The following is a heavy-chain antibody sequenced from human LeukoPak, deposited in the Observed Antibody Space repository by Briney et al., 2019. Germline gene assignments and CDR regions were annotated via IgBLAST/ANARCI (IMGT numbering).Heavy chain of an antibody. CDR1: GGTFSSYA. CDR3: ARAKIQQEGAFDY. D-gene: IGHD1-26*01. Sequence: ASVKVSCKASGGTFSSYAISWVRQAPGQGLEWMGGIISIFGTANYAQKFQGRVTITTDESTSTAYMELSSLRSEDTAVYYCARAKIQQEGAFDYWGQGTLVTASS. J-gene: IGHJ4*02. V-gene: IGHV1-69*05. CDR2: IISIFGTA.